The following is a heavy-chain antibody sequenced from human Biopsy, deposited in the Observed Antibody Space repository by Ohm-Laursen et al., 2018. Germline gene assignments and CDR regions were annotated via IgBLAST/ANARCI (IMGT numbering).Heavy chain of an antibody. Sequence: SETLSLTCAVFGSSFNDYSWTWIRQPPGKGLEWIGEVNHSGNTKYSPSLKSRVTISGDTSQNQFFLKLTSVTAADTAVYYCARGLLKTKYTTSWYGIATYPKPSGYYWGLDVWGQGTTVTVSS. J-gene: IGHJ6*02. V-gene: IGHV4-34*01. CDR2: VNHSGNT. CDR1: GSSFNDYS. D-gene: IGHD6-13*01. CDR3: ARGLLKTKYTTSWYGIATYPKPSGYYWGLDV.